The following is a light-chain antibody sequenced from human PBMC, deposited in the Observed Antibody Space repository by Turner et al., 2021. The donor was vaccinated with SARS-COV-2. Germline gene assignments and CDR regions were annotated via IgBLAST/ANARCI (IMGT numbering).Light chain of an antibody. Sequence: QSALTQPASVSGSPGQSITISCTGTSSDVGSYNLVSWYQQQPGKAPKLMIYEGSKRPSGVSHRFSGSKSGNTASLTISGLQAEDEADYFCCSYAGSSTPYVFGTGTKVTVL. CDR1: SSDVGSYNL. J-gene: IGLJ1*01. CDR3: CSYAGSSTPYV. V-gene: IGLV2-23*01. CDR2: EGS.